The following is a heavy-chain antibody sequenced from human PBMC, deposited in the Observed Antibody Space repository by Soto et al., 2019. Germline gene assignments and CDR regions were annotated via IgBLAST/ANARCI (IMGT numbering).Heavy chain of an antibody. V-gene: IGHV1-2*04. CDR2: INPNSGGT. CDR3: ARDWSYYYDSSGYYAGLDV. D-gene: IGHD3-22*01. CDR1: GYTFTGYY. Sequence: ASMKVSCKASGYTFTGYYMHWVRQAPGQGLELMGWINPNSGGTNYAQKFQGWVTMTRDTSISTAYMELSRLRSDDTAVYYCARDWSYYYDSSGYYAGLDVWGQGTTVTVSS. J-gene: IGHJ6*02.